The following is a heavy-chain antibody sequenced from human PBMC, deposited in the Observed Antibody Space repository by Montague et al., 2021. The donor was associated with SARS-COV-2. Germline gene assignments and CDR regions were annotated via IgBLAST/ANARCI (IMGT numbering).Heavy chain of an antibody. CDR2: IFVGAST. D-gene: IGHD2-2*01. CDR3: ARGMAPEGRWFDS. CDR1: GGSISGYY. J-gene: IGHJ5*01. Sequence: SETLSLTCSVSGGSISGYYWSWVRQAAGKRLEWIGRIFVGASTDYNPSLMSRFSLSGDKSKNQFSLKVTSVTAADTAIYYCARGMAPEGRWFDSWGHGMLVTVCS. V-gene: IGHV4-4*07.